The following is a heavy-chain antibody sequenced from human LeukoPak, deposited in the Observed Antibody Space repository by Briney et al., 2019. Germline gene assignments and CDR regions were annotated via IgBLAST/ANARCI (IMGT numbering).Heavy chain of an antibody. CDR3: EHGNNLDAFDI. CDR2: IYYSGST. V-gene: IGHV4-39*01. Sequence: SETLSLTCTVSGVSISSSSSGYYWGWIRQPPGEGLEWIGSIYYSGSTYYNPSLKSRVTITADTTRKQFSLKMRSVTAADTAVYYCEHGNNLDAFDIWGQGTMVTVSS. J-gene: IGHJ3*02. D-gene: IGHD5-24*01. CDR1: GVSISSSSSGYY.